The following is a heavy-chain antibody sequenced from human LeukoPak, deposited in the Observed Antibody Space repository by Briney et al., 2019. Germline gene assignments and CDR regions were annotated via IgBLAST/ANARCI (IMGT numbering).Heavy chain of an antibody. CDR2: IYIDGNT. V-gene: IGHV3-66*01. Sequence: GGSLRLSCAPSGFTVSSSYMSWVRQAPGKGLEWVSVIYIDGNTYYADSVRGRFTISRDNSKNTVYLQMNSLRAEDTAVYYCARGDGYNFFDSWGQGTLVTVSS. CDR1: GFTVSSSY. CDR3: ARGDGYNFFDS. J-gene: IGHJ4*02. D-gene: IGHD5-24*01.